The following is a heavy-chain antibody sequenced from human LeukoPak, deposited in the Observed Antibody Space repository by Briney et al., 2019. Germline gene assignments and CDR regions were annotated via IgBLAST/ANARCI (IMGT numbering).Heavy chain of an antibody. CDR3: ATNSGYCSGGSCYSY. D-gene: IGHD2-15*01. J-gene: IGHJ4*02. V-gene: IGHV4-4*07. CDR2: IYTSGST. Sequence: AETLSLTCTVSGGSISSYYWSWIRQPAGKGLEWIGRIYTSGSTNYNPSLKSPVSMSVDTSKNQFSLKLSSVTAADTAVYYCATNSGYCSGGSCYSYWGRGNLVTVSS. CDR1: GGSISSYY.